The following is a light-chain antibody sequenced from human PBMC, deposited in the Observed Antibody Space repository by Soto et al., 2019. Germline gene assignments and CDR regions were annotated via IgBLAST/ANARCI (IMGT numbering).Light chain of an antibody. CDR3: QQRSDSPPLT. V-gene: IGKV3-11*01. CDR2: DAY. Sequence: EVVLTQSPATLSLSPGERATLSCRASQSVFGYLAWYQHKPGQAPRLLIYDAYKRATGVPARFSGSGSETDFTLIIGSLEPEDFAVYYCQQRSDSPPLTFGGGTKVEIK. J-gene: IGKJ4*01. CDR1: QSVFGY.